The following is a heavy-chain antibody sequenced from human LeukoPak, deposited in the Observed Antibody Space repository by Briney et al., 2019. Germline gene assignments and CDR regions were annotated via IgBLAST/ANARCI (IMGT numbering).Heavy chain of an antibody. J-gene: IGHJ6*04. CDR3: ARGRGGAAAGTMDV. D-gene: IGHD6-13*01. CDR2: INPNSGGT. CDR1: GYTFTGYY. V-gene: IGHV1-2*04. Sequence: ASVKVSCKASGYTFTGYYMHWVRQAPGQGLEWMGWINPNSGGTNYAQKFQGWVTMTRDTSISTAYMELSRLRSDDTAVYYCARGRGGAAAGTMDVWGKGTTVTVSS.